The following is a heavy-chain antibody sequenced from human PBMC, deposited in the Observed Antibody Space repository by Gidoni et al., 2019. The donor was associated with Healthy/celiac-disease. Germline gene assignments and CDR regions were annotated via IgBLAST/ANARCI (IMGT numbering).Heavy chain of an antibody. Sequence: QVQLQQCGAGLLKPSETLSLTCAVYGGSFSGYYWSWVRQPPGKGLEWIGEINHSGSTNYTPSLKSRVTISVDTSKNQFSLKLSSVTAADTAVYYWARGERGVKLLCYWGQGTLVTVSS. CDR1: GGSFSGYY. V-gene: IGHV4-34*01. J-gene: IGHJ4*02. D-gene: IGHD2-2*01. CDR2: INHSGST. CDR3: ARGERGVKLLCY.